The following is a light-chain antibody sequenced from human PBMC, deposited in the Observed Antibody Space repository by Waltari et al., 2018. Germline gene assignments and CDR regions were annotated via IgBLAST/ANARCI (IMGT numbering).Light chain of an antibody. CDR3: AAWDDSVSGLV. Sequence: QSVLTQPPSASGTPGPRVTISCSGSSSNIGSNYVYWYQPLPGTAPKLLTYRNKRPPAGLPYPFSGSMSGTSASLAISGLRSEGEADYYWAAWDDSVSGLVFGGGTKLTVL. CDR2: RNK. J-gene: IGLJ2*01. CDR1: SSNIGSNY. V-gene: IGLV1-47*01.